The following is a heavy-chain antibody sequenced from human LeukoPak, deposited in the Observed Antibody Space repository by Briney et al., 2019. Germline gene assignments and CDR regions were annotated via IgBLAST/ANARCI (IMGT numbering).Heavy chain of an antibody. Sequence: GGSLRLSCAASGFTFSSYWMSWVRQAPGKGLEWVANIKQDGSEKYYVDSVKGQFTISRDNAKNSLYLQVNSLRAEDTAVYYCARARVAASYYYYYGMDVWGQGTTVTVSS. CDR1: GFTFSSYW. V-gene: IGHV3-7*01. J-gene: IGHJ6*02. CDR2: IKQDGSEK. D-gene: IGHD2-15*01. CDR3: ARARVAASYYYYYGMDV.